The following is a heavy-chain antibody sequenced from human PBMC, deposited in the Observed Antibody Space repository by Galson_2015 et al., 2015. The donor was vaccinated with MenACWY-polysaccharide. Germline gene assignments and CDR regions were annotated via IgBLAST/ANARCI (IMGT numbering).Heavy chain of an antibody. J-gene: IGHJ4*02. CDR3: ARAPGVKITILTDY. V-gene: IGHV1-2*06. Sequence: SVKVSCKASGYTFTGYCMHWVRQAPGQGLEWMGRINPNSGGTNYAQKFQGRVTMTRDTSISTAYMELSRLRSDDTAVYYCARAPGVKITILTDYWGQGTLVTVSS. CDR1: GYTFTGYC. CDR2: INPNSGGT. D-gene: IGHD3-9*01.